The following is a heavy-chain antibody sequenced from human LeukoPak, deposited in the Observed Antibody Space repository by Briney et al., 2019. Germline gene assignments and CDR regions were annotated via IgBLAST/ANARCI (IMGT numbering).Heavy chain of an antibody. Sequence: PGGSLRLSCAASGFTFSSYAMSWVRQAPGKGLEWVLAISGSGGSTYYADSVKGRFTISRDNSKNTLYLQMNSLRAEDTAVYYCAKVLTGYYFYYFDYWGQGTLVTVSS. J-gene: IGHJ4*02. CDR2: ISGSGGST. CDR3: AKVLTGYYFYYFDY. V-gene: IGHV3-23*01. CDR1: GFTFSSYA. D-gene: IGHD3-9*01.